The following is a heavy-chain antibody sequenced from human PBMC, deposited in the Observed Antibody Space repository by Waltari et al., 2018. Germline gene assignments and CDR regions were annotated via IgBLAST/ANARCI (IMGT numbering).Heavy chain of an antibody. CDR2: ISKARSYI. D-gene: IGHD1-26*01. V-gene: IGHV3-21*01. Sequence: EVQLVESGGGLVKPGGSLRLSCVDSGFDFSSYNMNWVRQAPGKVLEWVSSISKARSYIYYADSVKGRFTISRDNAKNSLHLQMNSLRAEDTAVYYCVRGIVGVSNAFDIWGQGTLVTVSS. CDR1: GFDFSSYN. CDR3: VRGIVGVSNAFDI. J-gene: IGHJ3*02.